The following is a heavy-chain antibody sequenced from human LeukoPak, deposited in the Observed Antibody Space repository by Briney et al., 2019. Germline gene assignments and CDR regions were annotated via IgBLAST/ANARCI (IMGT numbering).Heavy chain of an antibody. CDR3: ARVSRYFDWLPYNYGMDV. J-gene: IGHJ6*04. V-gene: IGHV1-18*04. CDR1: GYTFTSYG. Sequence: ASVKVSCKASGYTFTSYGISWVRQAPGQGLEWMGWISAYNGNTNYAQKLQGRVTVTTDTSTSTAYMELRSLRSDDTAVYYCARVSRYFDWLPYNYGMDVWGKGTTVTVSS. D-gene: IGHD3-9*01. CDR2: ISAYNGNT.